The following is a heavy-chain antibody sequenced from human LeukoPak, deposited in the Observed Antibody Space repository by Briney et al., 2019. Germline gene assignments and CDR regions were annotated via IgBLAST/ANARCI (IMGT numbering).Heavy chain of an antibody. CDR2: INPNSGGT. Sequence: GASVKLSCKASGYTFTGYYMNWVRQAPGQGLEWMASINPNSGGTNYAQKIQGRVTMTRDTSISTAYMELSRLRSDDTAVYYCARADRTSRPSLGAYYDSWGQGTLVTVSS. CDR3: ARADRTSRPSLGAYYDS. CDR1: GYTFTGYY. V-gene: IGHV1-2*02. J-gene: IGHJ4*02. D-gene: IGHD3-22*01.